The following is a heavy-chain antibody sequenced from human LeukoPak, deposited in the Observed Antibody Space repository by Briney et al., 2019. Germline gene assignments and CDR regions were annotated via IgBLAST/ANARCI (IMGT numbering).Heavy chain of an antibody. V-gene: IGHV4-30-2*01. CDR3: ARDRSGDHTYFDY. CDR1: GGSISSGGYS. Sequence: SQTLSLTCAVSGGSISSGGYSWSWIRQPPGKGLEWIGYIYHSGSTYYNPSLKSRVTISVARSKNQFSLKLSSVTAADTAVYYCARDRSGDHTYFDYWGQGTLVTVSS. J-gene: IGHJ4*02. CDR2: IYHSGST. D-gene: IGHD4-17*01.